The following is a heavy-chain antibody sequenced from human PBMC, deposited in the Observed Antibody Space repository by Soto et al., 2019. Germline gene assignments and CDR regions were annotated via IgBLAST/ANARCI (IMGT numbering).Heavy chain of an antibody. CDR3: ARPRSGSSHFDH. J-gene: IGHJ4*02. CDR2: IYYRGNT. Sequence: TLSLTCTFSHGSVNNDPCYWTWIRQQPGKGLEWIGYIYYRGNTYYRSSLKSRVSTSIYTSQNHFSLSLNSVPATDTALYYSARPRSGSSHFDHWRQGTLVTVSS. CDR1: HGSVNNDPCY. D-gene: IGHD6-13*01. V-gene: IGHV4-31*03.